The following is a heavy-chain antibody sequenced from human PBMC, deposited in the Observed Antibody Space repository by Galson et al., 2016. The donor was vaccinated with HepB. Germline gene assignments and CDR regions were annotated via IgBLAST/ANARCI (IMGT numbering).Heavy chain of an antibody. J-gene: IGHJ5*02. V-gene: IGHV1-18*01. CDR2: ISAYNGNT. CDR3: ARVNSMMYSGSYGWFDP. CDR1: GYTFTSYG. Sequence: SVKVSCKASGYTFTSYGISWVRQAPGQGLEWMGWISAYNGNTNYAQKLQGGVTMTTDTSTSTAYMELRSLRSDDTAVYYCARVNSMMYSGSYGWFDPWGQGTLVTVSS. D-gene: IGHD1-26*01.